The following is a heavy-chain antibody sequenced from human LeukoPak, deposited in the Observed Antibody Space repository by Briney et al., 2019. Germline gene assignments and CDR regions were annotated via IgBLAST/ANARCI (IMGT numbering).Heavy chain of an antibody. J-gene: IGHJ6*02. CDR2: IISSSYM. CDR1: GFTFSADS. V-gene: IGHV3-21*01. CDR3: ARDQVLGAPAAIRGYYYYYGMDV. D-gene: IGHD2-2*02. Sequence: PGGSLRLSCAASGFTFSADSMSWVRQAPGKGLEWVSSIISSSYMYYADSVKGRFTISRDNAKNSLYLQINSLRAEDTAVYYCARDQVLGAPAAIRGYYYYYGMDVWGQGTTVTVSS.